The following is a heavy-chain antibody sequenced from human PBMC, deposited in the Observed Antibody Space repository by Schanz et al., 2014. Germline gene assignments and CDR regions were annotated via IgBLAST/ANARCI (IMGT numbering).Heavy chain of an antibody. V-gene: IGHV3-11*01. Sequence: VQLAESGGGLVQPGGSLRLSCTASGFPFSDYFMAWIRQPPGRGLEWVSYIGNGGVTIYYADSVKGRFTISRDNSKNALYLQMNSLRAEDTAVYYCARIGGSVFDYWAQGTLVTVSS. J-gene: IGHJ4*02. CDR3: ARIGGSVFDY. D-gene: IGHD3-10*01. CDR1: GFPFSDYF. CDR2: IGNGGVTI.